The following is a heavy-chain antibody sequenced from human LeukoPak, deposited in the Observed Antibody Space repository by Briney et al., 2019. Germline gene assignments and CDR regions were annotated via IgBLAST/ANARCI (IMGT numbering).Heavy chain of an antibody. Sequence: ASVKFSCKASGYTFTSNYIHWVRQAPGQGLEWMGMIYPRDGSTSXAQKFQGRVTVTRDTSTSTVHMELSGLRSEDTAVYYCARDQEGFDYWGQGTLVTVSS. J-gene: IGHJ4*02. V-gene: IGHV1-46*01. CDR2: IYPRDGST. CDR1: GYTFTSNY. CDR3: ARDQEGFDY.